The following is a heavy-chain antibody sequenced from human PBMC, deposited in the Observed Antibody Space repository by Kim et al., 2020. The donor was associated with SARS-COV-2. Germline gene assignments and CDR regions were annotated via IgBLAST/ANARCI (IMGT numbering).Heavy chain of an antibody. V-gene: IGHV3-21*01. CDR2: ISSSSSYI. CDR3: AREITYYYGSGSYSHLYYYYYGMDV. CDR1: GFTFSSYS. D-gene: IGHD3-10*01. J-gene: IGHJ6*02. Sequence: GGSLRLSCAASGFTFSSYSMNWVRQAPGKGLEWVSSISSSSSYIYYADSVKGRFTISRDNAKNSLYLQMNSLRAEDTAVYYCAREITYYYGSGSYSHLYYYYYGMDVWGQGTTVTVSS.